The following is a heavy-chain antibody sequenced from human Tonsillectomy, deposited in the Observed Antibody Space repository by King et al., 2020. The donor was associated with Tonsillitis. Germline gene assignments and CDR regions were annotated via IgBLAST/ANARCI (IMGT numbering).Heavy chain of an antibody. Sequence: VQLVESGGGLVQPGGSLRLSCAASGFTFSSYWMHWVRQAPGKGLVWVSRINSDGSSTFYADSVKGRFTISRDNDKNTLYLQMNSLRAEDTAVYYCARSRDHYYGSGSLTYYFDYWGQGTLVTVSS. J-gene: IGHJ4*02. V-gene: IGHV3-74*01. D-gene: IGHD3-10*01. CDR2: INSDGSST. CDR3: ARSRDHYYGSGSLTYYFDY. CDR1: GFTFSSYW.